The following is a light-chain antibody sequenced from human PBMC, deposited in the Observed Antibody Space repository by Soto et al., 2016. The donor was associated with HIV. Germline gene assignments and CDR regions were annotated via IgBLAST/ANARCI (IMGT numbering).Light chain of an antibody. Sequence: SYKVTQPPSMSVSPGQTARISCSGDKLGDKYVYWYQQKAGQSPVLVIYQGNKRPSGIPERFSGSNSGNTATLTISGTQAMDEADYYCQAWDSTTVIFGGGTKLIVL. CDR3: QAWDSTTVI. CDR2: QGN. CDR1: KLGDKY. J-gene: IGLJ2*01. V-gene: IGLV3-1*01.